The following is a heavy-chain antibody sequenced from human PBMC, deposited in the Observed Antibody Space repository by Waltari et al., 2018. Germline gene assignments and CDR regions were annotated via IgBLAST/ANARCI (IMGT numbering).Heavy chain of an antibody. CDR3: AACGGDCYSFDY. J-gene: IGHJ4*02. D-gene: IGHD2-21*02. Sequence: QVQLQESGPGLVKPSETLSLTCTVSGGSISSYYWSWFRQPAGKGLEWIGRIYTSGSTNYSASLKSRVTISVDKSKNQFSLKLSSVTAADTAVYYCAACGGDCYSFDYWGQGTLVTVSS. V-gene: IGHV4-4*07. CDR2: IYTSGST. CDR1: GGSISSYY.